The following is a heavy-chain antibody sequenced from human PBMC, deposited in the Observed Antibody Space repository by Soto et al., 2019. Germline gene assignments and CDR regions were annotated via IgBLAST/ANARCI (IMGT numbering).Heavy chain of an antibody. J-gene: IGHJ4*02. CDR3: VKPRNSYGRFDY. CDR2: INGRGDST. Sequence: PAGSLRLSCAASGFTFSNYAMTWVRQAPGKGLKWVSTINGRGDSTYYADSVKGRFTISRDNSKNTLYLQMSSLRAEDTAVYYCVKPRNSYGRFDYWGQGTLVTVSS. V-gene: IGHV3-23*01. D-gene: IGHD5-18*01. CDR1: GFTFSNYA.